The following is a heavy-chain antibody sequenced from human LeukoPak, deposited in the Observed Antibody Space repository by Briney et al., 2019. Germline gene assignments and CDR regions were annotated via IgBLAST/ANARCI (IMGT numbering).Heavy chain of an antibody. CDR3: ARRSFSTMSRYYYYYMDV. D-gene: IGHD3-22*01. V-gene: IGHV4-34*01. Sequence: PSETLSLTCAVYGGSFSGYYWSWIRQPPGKGLEWIGEINHSGSTNYNPSLKSRVTISVDTSKNQFSLKLSSVTAADTAVYYCARRSFSTMSRYYYYYMDVWGKGTTVTISS. CDR2: INHSGST. CDR1: GGSFSGYY. J-gene: IGHJ6*03.